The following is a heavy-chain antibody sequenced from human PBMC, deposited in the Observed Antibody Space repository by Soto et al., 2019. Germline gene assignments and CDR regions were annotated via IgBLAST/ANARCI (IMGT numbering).Heavy chain of an antibody. CDR1: GSTFSSYS. J-gene: IGHJ6*03. CDR3: ARRWGITGNEYYYYYMDV. V-gene: IGHV3-21*01. D-gene: IGHD1-20*01. Sequence: GGSLRLSCAASGSTFSSYSMNWVRQAPGKGLEWVSSISSSSSYIYYADSVKGRFTISRDNAKNSLYLKMNSLRAEDTAVYYWARRWGITGNEYYYYYMDVWGKGTTVTVSS. CDR2: ISSSSSYI.